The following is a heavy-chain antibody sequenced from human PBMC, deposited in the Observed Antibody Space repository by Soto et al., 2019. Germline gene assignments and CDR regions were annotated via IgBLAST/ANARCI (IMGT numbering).Heavy chain of an antibody. CDR2: IYYSGST. CDR3: ARESTVAWDQFDY. CDR1: GGSVSSGSYY. Sequence: SETLSLTCTVSGGSVSSGSYYWSWIRQPPGKGLEWIGYIYYSGSTNYNPSLKSRVTISVDTSKNQFSLKLRSLRSDDTAVYYCARESTVAWDQFDYWGQGTLVTVSS. D-gene: IGHD4-17*01. V-gene: IGHV4-61*01. J-gene: IGHJ4*02.